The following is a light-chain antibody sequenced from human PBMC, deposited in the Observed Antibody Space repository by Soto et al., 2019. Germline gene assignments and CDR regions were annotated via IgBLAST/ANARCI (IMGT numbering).Light chain of an antibody. V-gene: IGKV1-5*03. CDR1: QTISSW. CDR3: QQRSNWPPWA. Sequence: DIQMTQSPSTPSGSVGDRVTITCLASQTISSWLAWYQQKPGKAPKLLIYKASTLKSGVPSRFSGSGSGTDFTLTISSLEPEDFAVYYCQQRSNWPPWAFGQGTKVDI. CDR2: KAS. J-gene: IGKJ1*01.